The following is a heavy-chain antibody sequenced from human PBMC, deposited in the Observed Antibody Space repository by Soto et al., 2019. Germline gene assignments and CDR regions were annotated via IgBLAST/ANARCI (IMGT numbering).Heavy chain of an antibody. CDR1: GDSISRSRYY. Sequence: SETLSLTCAVSGDSISRSRYYWGWIRQPPGRGLEWIGTIYYSGTTYYNPSLQSRVTISIDTSESQFSLKLSSVTAADTAVYYCARHPSYWYFDLWGRGTLVTVSS. J-gene: IGHJ2*01. CDR3: ARHPSYWYFDL. CDR2: IYYSGTT. V-gene: IGHV4-39*01.